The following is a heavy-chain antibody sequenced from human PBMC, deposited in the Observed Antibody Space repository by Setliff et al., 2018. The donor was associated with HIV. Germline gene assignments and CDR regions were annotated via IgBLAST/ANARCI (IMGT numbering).Heavy chain of an antibody. CDR3: ARDATSEGYMDV. CDR1: GDSISSYS. V-gene: IGHV4-4*08. J-gene: IGHJ6*03. CDR2: IYTSGST. Sequence: SETLSLTCSVSGDSISSYSWSWIRQPPGKGLEWIGYIYTSGSTNYNPSLKSRVTISVDTSENQFSLKLTSVTAADTAMYFCARDATSEGYMDVWGKGTTGTVS.